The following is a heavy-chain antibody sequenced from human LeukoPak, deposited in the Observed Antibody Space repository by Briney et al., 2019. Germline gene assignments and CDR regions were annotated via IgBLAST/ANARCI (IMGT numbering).Heavy chain of an antibody. J-gene: IGHJ3*02. D-gene: IGHD2-21*02. CDR1: GFTFSSYA. V-gene: IGHV3-33*08. CDR3: ARIYCGGDCLDAAPLSDAFDI. Sequence: PGGSLRLSCAASGFTFSSYAMSWVRQAPGKGLEWVAVIWYDGSKKYYGDSVKGRFTTSRDNSKNTLYLQVNSLRAEDTAVYYCARIYCGGDCLDAAPLSDAFDIWGQGTMVTVSS. CDR2: IWYDGSKK.